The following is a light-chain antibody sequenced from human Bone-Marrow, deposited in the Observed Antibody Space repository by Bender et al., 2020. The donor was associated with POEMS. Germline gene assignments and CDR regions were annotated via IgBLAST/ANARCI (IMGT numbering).Light chain of an antibody. CDR3: CSYAGDNNYV. CDR1: SSDVGGYNY. CDR2: DVS. J-gene: IGLJ1*01. Sequence: QSALTQPASVSGSPGQSITISCTGTSSDVGGYNYVSWYQQHPGKAPKLMIYDVSNRPSGVSNRFSGSKSGNTASLTISGLQADDESDYYCCSYAGDNNYVFGSGTKVTVL. V-gene: IGLV2-14*01.